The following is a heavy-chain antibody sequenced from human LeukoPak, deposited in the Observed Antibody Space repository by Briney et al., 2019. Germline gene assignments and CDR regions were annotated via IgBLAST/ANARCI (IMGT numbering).Heavy chain of an antibody. CDR2: ISGSGGST. D-gene: IGHD3-3*01. J-gene: IGHJ3*02. CDR1: GFTFSSYA. V-gene: IGHV3-23*01. Sequence: GGSLSLSCAASGFTFSSYAMSWVRQAPGKGLEWVSAISGSGGSTYYADSVKGRFTIYRDNSKNTLYLQMNSLRAEDTAVYYCAKDLGITIFGVVIYAFDIWGQGTMVTVSS. CDR3: AKDLGITIFGVVIYAFDI.